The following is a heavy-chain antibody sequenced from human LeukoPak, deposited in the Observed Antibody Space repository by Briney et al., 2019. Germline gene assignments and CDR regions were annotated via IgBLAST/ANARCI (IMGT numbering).Heavy chain of an antibody. Sequence: PSETLSLTCTVSGGSISSYYWSWIRQPPGKGLEWIGHIYNSGSTSYNPSLNSRVTISLDTSKNQFSLKLSSVTAADTAVYYCARDAGTHWGRGTLVTVSS. CDR1: GGSISSYY. J-gene: IGHJ4*02. V-gene: IGHV4-59*01. CDR2: IYNSGST. CDR3: ARDAGTH.